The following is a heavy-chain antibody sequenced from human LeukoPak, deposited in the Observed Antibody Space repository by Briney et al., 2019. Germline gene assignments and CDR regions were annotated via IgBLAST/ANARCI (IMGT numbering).Heavy chain of an antibody. CDR1: GFTLGTYD. CDR3: SKKGQSEDYGKPG. D-gene: IGHD4-17*01. Sequence: GGSLRLSCAASGFTLGTYDMYWVRQAPGKGLECVSSISRSGGSTYYADSVKGRFTISRDNSKNTLYLQMSSLRADDTAVYYCSKKGQSEDYGKPGWGQGTLVTVS. V-gene: IGHV3-23*01. J-gene: IGHJ4*02. CDR2: ISRSGGST.